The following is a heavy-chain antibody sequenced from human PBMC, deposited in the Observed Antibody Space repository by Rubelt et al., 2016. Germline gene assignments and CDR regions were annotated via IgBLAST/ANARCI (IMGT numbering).Heavy chain of an antibody. J-gene: IGHJ4*02. Sequence: QVQLVQSGSELKKPGSSVKVSCKASGGTFSSYAISWVRQAPGQGLEWMGRINPNSGGTNYVQKFQGRVTMTRDTSISTAYMELSRLRSDDTAVYYCARGSIAVAGTPRYWGQGTLVTVSS. CDR1: GGTFSSYA. D-gene: IGHD6-19*01. CDR2: INPNSGGT. V-gene: IGHV1-2*06. CDR3: ARGSIAVAGTPRY.